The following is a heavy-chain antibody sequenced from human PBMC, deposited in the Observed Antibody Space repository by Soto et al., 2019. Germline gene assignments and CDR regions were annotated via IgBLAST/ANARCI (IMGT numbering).Heavy chain of an antibody. CDR1: GSTFSSFA. CDR3: AHRTGFDY. J-gene: IGHJ4*02. V-gene: IGHV3-23*01. CDR2: ISGSGGGT. Sequence: EVQLWESGGGLVQPGGSLRLSCAVSGSTFSSFAMSWVRQAPGKGLEWVSTISGSGGGTNYADSVKGRFTISRDISTYTVYLQMNSLRAEDTAVYYCAHRTGFDYWGQGALVTVSS.